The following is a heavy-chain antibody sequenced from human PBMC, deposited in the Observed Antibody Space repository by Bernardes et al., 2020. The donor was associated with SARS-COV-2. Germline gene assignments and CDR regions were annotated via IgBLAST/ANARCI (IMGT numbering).Heavy chain of an antibody. Sequence: ASVKVSCKVSGYTLPALSMHWVRQAPGKGLEWMGGFDPEDGETIYAQKFQGRVTMTEDTSTDTAYMELSSLRSEDTAVYYCATTGTPIRHAYYYYGMDVWGQGTTVTYSS. D-gene: IGHD1-1*01. CDR1: GYTLPALS. CDR3: ATTGTPIRHAYYYYGMDV. V-gene: IGHV1-24*01. J-gene: IGHJ6*02. CDR2: FDPEDGET.